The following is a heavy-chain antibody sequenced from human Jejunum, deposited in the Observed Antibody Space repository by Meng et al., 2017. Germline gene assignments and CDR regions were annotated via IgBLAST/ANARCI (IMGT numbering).Heavy chain of an antibody. CDR3: VNYVSGEGGLDL. D-gene: IGHD3-16*01. CDR1: GFSLSNDW. J-gene: IGHJ5*02. CDR2: IKQDGSAT. Sequence: GASLKISCVASGFSLSNDWMSWVRQAPGKRLEGVGNIKQDGSATYSVDSVKGRITISRDNAKSSLYLQMNSLGVEDTAVYYWVNYVSGEGGLDLWGQGTLVTVSS. V-gene: IGHV3-7*01.